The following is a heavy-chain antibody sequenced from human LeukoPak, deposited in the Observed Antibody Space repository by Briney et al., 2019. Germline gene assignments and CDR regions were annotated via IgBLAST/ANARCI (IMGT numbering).Heavy chain of an antibody. J-gene: IGHJ5*02. Sequence: PSETLSLTCTVSGGSISSGGYYWSWIRQHPGKGLEWIGYIYYSGSTYYNPSLRSRVTISVDTSKNQFSLKLSSVTAADTAVYYCARIIAAAGTSWGQGTLVTVSS. CDR3: ARIIAAAGTS. CDR1: GGSISSGGYY. CDR2: IYYSGST. V-gene: IGHV4-31*03. D-gene: IGHD6-13*01.